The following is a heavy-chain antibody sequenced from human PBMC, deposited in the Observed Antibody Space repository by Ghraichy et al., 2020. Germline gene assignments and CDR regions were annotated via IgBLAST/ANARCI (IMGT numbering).Heavy chain of an antibody. J-gene: IGHJ6*02. CDR1: GGSISSSSYY. CDR3: ASPRWGGNSYYYYYYGMDV. Sequence: SETLSLTCTVSGGSISSSSYYWGWIRQPPGKGLEWIGSIYYSGSTYYNPSLKSRVTISVDTSKNQFSLKLSSVTAADTVVYYCASPRWGGNSYYYYYYGMDVWGQGTTVTVSS. D-gene: IGHD4-23*01. CDR2: IYYSGST. V-gene: IGHV4-39*01.